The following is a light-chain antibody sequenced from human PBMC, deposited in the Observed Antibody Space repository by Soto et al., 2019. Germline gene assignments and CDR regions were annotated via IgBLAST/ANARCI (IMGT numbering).Light chain of an antibody. CDR1: RTIAVN. CDR2: LTS. CDR3: QQYDDWPPIT. Sequence: EVVMTQSPGTLSASPGERATLSCRASRTIAVNIAWYQQKPGQAPRLLIFLTSTRAIGVPDRFSGGGSGTEFTLTISSLQSEDFAVYYCQQYDDWPPITFGQGTRLEI. V-gene: IGKV3D-15*01. J-gene: IGKJ5*01.